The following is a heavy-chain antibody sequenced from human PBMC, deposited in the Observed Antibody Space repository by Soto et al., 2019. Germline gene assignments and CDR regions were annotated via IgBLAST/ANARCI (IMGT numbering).Heavy chain of an antibody. CDR2: VHPGDSNT. CDR1: GYSFTSYW. Sequence: PGESLKISCKGSGYSFTSYWIGWVRQMPGKGLQWMGIVHPGDSNTRYSPSFQGQVTVSVDKSISTAFLQWGSLKASDTAIYFCVRPDSSGFYSHWGQGTQVTVSS. D-gene: IGHD3-22*01. CDR3: VRPDSSGFYSH. V-gene: IGHV5-51*01. J-gene: IGHJ4*02.